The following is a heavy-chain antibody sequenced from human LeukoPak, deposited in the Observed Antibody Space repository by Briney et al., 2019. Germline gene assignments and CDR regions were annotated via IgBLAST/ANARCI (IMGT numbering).Heavy chain of an antibody. D-gene: IGHD6-19*01. V-gene: IGHV4-39*07. J-gene: IGHJ5*02. CDR3: ARGPISGWYPKRLDP. Sequence: PSETLSLTCTVSGGSISRSCYYWGWIRQPPGKGLEWIGSVYYSGSTNYNPSLKSRVTISVDTSKNQFSLKLSSVTAADTAVYYCARGPISGWYPKRLDPWGQGTLVTVSS. CDR2: VYYSGST. CDR1: GGSISRSCYY.